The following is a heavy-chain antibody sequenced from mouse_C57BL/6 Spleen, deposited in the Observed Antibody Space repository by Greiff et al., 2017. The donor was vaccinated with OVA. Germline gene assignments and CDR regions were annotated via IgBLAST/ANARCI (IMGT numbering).Heavy chain of an antibody. D-gene: IGHD2-1*01. CDR1: GYTFTDYN. Sequence: VQLQQSGAELVKPGASVKMSCKASGYTFTDYNMHWVKQSHGKSLEWIGYINPNNGGTSYNQKFKGKATLTVNKSSSTAYMELRSLTSEDSAVYYCARWVYGNYPFAYWGQGTLVTVSA. CDR2: INPNNGGT. CDR3: ARWVYGNYPFAY. J-gene: IGHJ3*01. V-gene: IGHV1-22*01.